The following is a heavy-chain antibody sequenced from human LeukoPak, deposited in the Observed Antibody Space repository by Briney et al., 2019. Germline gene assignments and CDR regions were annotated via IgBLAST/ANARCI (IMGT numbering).Heavy chain of an antibody. Sequence: PSETLSLTCNVSGGSISSYYWSWIRQPAGKGLEWIGLIYTSGGTNYNPSLKNRVTMSVDTSKNQFSMKLSSVTAADTSVYYCARAGSGALRDWGQGTLVTVSS. V-gene: IGHV4-4*07. CDR2: IYTSGGT. CDR3: ARAGSGALRD. J-gene: IGHJ4*02. D-gene: IGHD3-10*01. CDR1: GGSISSYY.